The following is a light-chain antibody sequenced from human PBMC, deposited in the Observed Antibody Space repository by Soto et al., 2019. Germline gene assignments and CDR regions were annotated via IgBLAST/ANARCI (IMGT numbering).Light chain of an antibody. V-gene: IGKV1-5*03. J-gene: IGKJ1*01. CDR2: KAF. Sequence: DIQMTQSPSTLSASVGDRVTITCRASQSISSLLAWYQQKPGKAPKFLIYKAFTLQIGVPSRFSGSGSGTEFTLTITSLQPDDFATYYCHQYYSFPRTFGQGTKVEVK. CDR1: QSISSL. CDR3: HQYYSFPRT.